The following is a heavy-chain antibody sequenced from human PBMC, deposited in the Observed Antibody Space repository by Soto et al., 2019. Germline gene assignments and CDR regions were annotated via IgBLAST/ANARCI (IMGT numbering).Heavy chain of an antibody. Sequence: QVQLVQSGAEMKEPGSSVKVSCKTSGGTFSSSAISWLRQAPGQGLEWMGGIIPLFRTPDYAQKFQGRVTXAXDXXTRTAYMELSSLRSEDTAVYYCARDNDRLQLGGNYSYILDVWGQGTTITVSS. CDR1: GGTFSSSA. V-gene: IGHV1-69*05. CDR3: ARDNDRLQLGGNYSYILDV. J-gene: IGHJ6*02. D-gene: IGHD4-4*01. CDR2: IIPLFRTP.